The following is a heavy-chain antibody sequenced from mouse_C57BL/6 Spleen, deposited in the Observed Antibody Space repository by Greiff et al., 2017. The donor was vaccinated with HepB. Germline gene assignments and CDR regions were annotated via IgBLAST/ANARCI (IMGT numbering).Heavy chain of an antibody. CDR2: INPNNGGN. CDR3: ARPKYDYDSRSFAY. D-gene: IGHD2-4*01. Sequence: EVQLQQSGPELVKPGASVKMSCKASGYTFTDYNMHWVKQSHGKSLEWIGDINPNNGGNSYNQKFKGKATLTVNKSSSTAYMELRSLTSEVSAVYYCARPKYDYDSRSFAYWGQGTLVTVSA. V-gene: IGHV1-22*01. CDR1: GYTFTDYN. J-gene: IGHJ3*01.